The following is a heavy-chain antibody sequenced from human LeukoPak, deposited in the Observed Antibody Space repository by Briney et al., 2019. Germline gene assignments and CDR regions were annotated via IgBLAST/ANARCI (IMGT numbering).Heavy chain of an antibody. Sequence: SETLSLTCTVSGGSISSYYWSWIRQPAGKGLEWIGRIYTSGSTNYNPSLQSRVTISLDTSNNQFSLKVSSVTAADTAVYYCARDPYLTGKFDYWGQGTLVTVSS. CDR1: GGSISSYY. J-gene: IGHJ4*02. CDR2: IYTSGST. D-gene: IGHD1-1*01. V-gene: IGHV4-4*07. CDR3: ARDPYLTGKFDY.